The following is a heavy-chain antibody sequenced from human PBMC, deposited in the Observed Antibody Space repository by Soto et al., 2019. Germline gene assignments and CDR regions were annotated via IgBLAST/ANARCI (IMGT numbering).Heavy chain of an antibody. CDR2: ISGSGGST. D-gene: IGHD6-19*01. CDR3: AKGQRLYSSGWYPDAFDY. V-gene: IGHV3-23*01. CDR1: GFAFSSYA. J-gene: IGHJ4*02. Sequence: GGSLRLSCAASGFAFSSYAMSWVRQAPGKGLEWVSAISGSGGSTYYADSVKGRFTISRDNSKNTLYLQMNSLRAEDTAVYYCAKGQRLYSSGWYPDAFDYWGQGTLVTVSS.